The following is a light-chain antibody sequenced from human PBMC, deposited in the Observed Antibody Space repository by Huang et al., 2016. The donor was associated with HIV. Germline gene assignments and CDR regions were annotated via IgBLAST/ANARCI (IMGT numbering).Light chain of an antibody. CDR1: QTVSSY. J-gene: IGKJ4*01. Sequence: EIVLTQSPATLSLSPGERATLSCRASQTVSSYLAWYQQKPGQAPRLLIYDASNRATGSPARFSGSGSGTDVTLTISSLEPEDFAVYYCQLRSTWPGDTFGGGTKVEIK. V-gene: IGKV3-11*01. CDR2: DAS. CDR3: QLRSTWPGDT.